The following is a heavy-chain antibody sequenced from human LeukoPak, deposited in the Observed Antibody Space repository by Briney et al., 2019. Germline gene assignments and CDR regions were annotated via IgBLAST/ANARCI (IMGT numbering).Heavy chain of an antibody. V-gene: IGHV1-18*01. J-gene: IGHJ5*02. Sequence: ASVKVSCKASGYTFTSYAISWVRQAPGQGLEWMGWISAYNRNTNYAQKLQGRVTMTTDTSMSTAYMELRSLRSDDTAVYFCARDGCSTTNCYVQNWFDPWGQGTLVTVSS. CDR2: ISAYNRNT. CDR3: ARDGCSTTNCYVQNWFDP. CDR1: GYTFTSYA. D-gene: IGHD2-2*01.